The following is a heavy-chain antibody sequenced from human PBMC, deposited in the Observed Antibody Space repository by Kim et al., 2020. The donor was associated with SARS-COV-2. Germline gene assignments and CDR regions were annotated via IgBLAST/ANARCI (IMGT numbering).Heavy chain of an antibody. CDR1: GGSISSYY. D-gene: IGHD6-13*01. J-gene: IGHJ5*02. CDR2: MYYSGST. Sequence: SETLSLTCTVSGGSISSYYWSWIRQPPGKGLEWIGYMYYSGSTNYNPSLKSRVTISVDTSKNQFSLKLSSVTAADTAVYYCARARGKQQPFDPWGQGTLVTVSS. V-gene: IGHV4-59*13. CDR3: ARARGKQQPFDP.